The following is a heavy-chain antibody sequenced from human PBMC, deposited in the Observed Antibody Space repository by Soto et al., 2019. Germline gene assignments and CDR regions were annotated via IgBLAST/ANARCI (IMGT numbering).Heavy chain of an antibody. V-gene: IGHV3-15*07. J-gene: IGHJ6*02. CDR3: TTDHIVGATGASYYYYGMDV. D-gene: IGHD1-26*01. Sequence: GGSLRLSCAASGFTFSNAWMNWVRQAPGKGLEWVGRIKSKTDGGKTNYAAPVKGRFTISRDDSKNTLYLQMNSLKTEDTAVYYCTTDHIVGATGASYYYYGMDVWGQGTTVTVSS. CDR2: IKSKTDGGKT. CDR1: GFTFSNAW.